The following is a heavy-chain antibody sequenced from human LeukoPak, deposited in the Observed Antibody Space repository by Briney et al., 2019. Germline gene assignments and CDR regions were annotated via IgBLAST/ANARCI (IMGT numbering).Heavy chain of an antibody. Sequence: GGSLRLSCAASGFTFSSYSMNWVRQAPGKGLEWVSSISSSSSYICYADSVKGRFTISRDNAKNSLYLQMNSLRAEDTAVYYCARDRNSGYDSSFDYWGQGTLVTVSS. CDR3: ARDRNSGYDSSFDY. V-gene: IGHV3-21*01. D-gene: IGHD5-12*01. CDR1: GFTFSSYS. CDR2: ISSSSSYI. J-gene: IGHJ4*02.